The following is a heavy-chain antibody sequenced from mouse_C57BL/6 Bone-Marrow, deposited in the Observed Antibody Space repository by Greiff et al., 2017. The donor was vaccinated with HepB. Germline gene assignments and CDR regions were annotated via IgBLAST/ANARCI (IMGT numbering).Heavy chain of an antibody. Sequence: EVQRVESGGDLVKPGGSLKLSCAASGFTFSSYGMSWVRQTPDKRLEWVATISSGGSYTYYPDSVKGRFTISRDNAKNTLYLQMSSLKSEDTAMYYCAIGTVEGRWYFDVWGTGPRSPSPQ. CDR3: AIGTVEGRWYFDV. V-gene: IGHV5-6*01. D-gene: IGHD1-1*01. J-gene: IGHJ1*03. CDR2: ISSGGSYT. CDR1: GFTFSSYG.